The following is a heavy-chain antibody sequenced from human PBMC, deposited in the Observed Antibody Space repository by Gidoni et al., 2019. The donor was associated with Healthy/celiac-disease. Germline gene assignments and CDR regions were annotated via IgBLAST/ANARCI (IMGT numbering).Heavy chain of an antibody. Sequence: QVQLQQSGPGLVKPSQTLSLTCAISGDSVSSNSAAWNWIRQSPSRGLEWLGRTYYRSKWYNDYAVSVKSRITLNPDTSKNQFPLQLNSVTPEDTAVYYCARFRPYRREYCSSTSCHANDAFDIWGQGTMVTVSS. CDR2: TYYRSKWYN. CDR1: GDSVSSNSAA. J-gene: IGHJ3*02. CDR3: ARFRPYRREYCSSTSCHANDAFDI. V-gene: IGHV6-1*01. D-gene: IGHD2-2*01.